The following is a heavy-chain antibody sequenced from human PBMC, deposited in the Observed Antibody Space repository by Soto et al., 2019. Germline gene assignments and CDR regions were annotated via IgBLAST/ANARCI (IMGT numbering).Heavy chain of an antibody. J-gene: IGHJ4*02. CDR2: IYYTGAT. CDR1: RGSISSYY. CDR3: ATGRYYYGSEY. Sequence: QVQLQESGPGLVRPSETLSLTCTVSRGSISSYYWSWIRQPPGKGLEWLGYIYYTGATTYNPSLKRRVTISLDTSKNQFSLHLSSVTAADTAVYYCATGRYYYGSEYWGQGTLVTVSS. V-gene: IGHV4-59*01. D-gene: IGHD3-10*01.